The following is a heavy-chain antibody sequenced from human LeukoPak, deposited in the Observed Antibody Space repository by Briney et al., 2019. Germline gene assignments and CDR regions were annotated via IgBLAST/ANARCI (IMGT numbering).Heavy chain of an antibody. Sequence: SETLSLTCAVYGGSLSGYYWSWIRQPPGKGLEWIGEINHSGSTNYNPSLKSRVTISVDTSKNQFSLNLSSVTAADTAVYYCARYSSGPAAPPPNLHYYYYYMDVWGKGTTVTVSS. V-gene: IGHV4-34*01. D-gene: IGHD2-2*01. CDR2: INHSGST. J-gene: IGHJ6*03. CDR3: ARYSSGPAAPPPNLHYYYYYMDV. CDR1: GGSLSGYY.